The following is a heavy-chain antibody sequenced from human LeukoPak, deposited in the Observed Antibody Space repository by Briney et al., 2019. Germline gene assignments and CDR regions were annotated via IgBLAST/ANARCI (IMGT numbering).Heavy chain of an antibody. CDR3: ASTDRGYSSSSIFDY. J-gene: IGHJ4*02. D-gene: IGHD6-6*01. Sequence: GGSLRLSCAASGFTFSSYSMNWVRQAPGKGLEWVSYISSSSSTIYYADSVKGRFTISRDNAKNSLYLQMNSLRAEDTAVYYCASTDRGYSSSSIFDYWGQGTLVTVSS. CDR2: ISSSSSTI. CDR1: GFTFSSYS. V-gene: IGHV3-48*01.